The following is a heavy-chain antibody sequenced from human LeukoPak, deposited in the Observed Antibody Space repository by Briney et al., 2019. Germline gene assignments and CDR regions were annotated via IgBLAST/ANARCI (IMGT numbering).Heavy chain of an antibody. D-gene: IGHD1-1*01. Sequence: GGSLRLSCAASGFTFSSSSMNWVRQAPGKGLEWVSSISSSSSYIYYADSVKGRFTISRDNAKNSLYLQMNSLRAEDTAVYYCARDNDAGDAFDIWGQGTMVTVSS. CDR2: ISSSSSYI. J-gene: IGHJ3*02. CDR1: GFTFSSSS. CDR3: ARDNDAGDAFDI. V-gene: IGHV3-21*01.